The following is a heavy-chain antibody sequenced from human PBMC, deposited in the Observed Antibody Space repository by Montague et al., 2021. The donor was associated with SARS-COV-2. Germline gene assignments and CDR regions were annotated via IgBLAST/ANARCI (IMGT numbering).Heavy chain of an antibody. V-gene: IGHV4-34*01. CDR2: INRSGST. Sequence: SETLSLTCAVYGGSFSGYYWSWIRQPPGKGLGWIGEINRSGSTNYNPSLKSRVTISVDASKNQFSLKLSSVTAADTAVYYCARARQDVVVPALGIGAYYYYYYMDVWGKGTTVTVSS. J-gene: IGHJ6*03. CDR1: GGSFSGYY. D-gene: IGHD2-2*01. CDR3: ARARQDVVVPALGIGAYYYYYYMDV.